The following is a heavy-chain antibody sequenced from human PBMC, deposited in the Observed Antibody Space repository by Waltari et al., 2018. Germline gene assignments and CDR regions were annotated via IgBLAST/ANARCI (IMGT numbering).Heavy chain of an antibody. CDR2: INHSGST. J-gene: IGHJ4*02. CDR3: ARGRNDSSGYYYVKSRRRGGFDY. Sequence: QVQLQQWGAGLLKPSETLSLTCAVYGGSFRGYYWSWIRQPPGKGPELIGEINHSGSTNYNPPLKSRVTISVDTSKNQFSLKLSSVTAADTAVYYCARGRNDSSGYYYVKSRRRGGFDYWGQGTLVTVSS. CDR1: GGSFRGYY. D-gene: IGHD3-22*01. V-gene: IGHV4-34*01.